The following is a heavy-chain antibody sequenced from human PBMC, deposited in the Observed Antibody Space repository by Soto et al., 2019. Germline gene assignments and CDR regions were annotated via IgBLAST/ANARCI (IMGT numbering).Heavy chain of an antibody. CDR1: GFTFSSYS. CDR2: ISSSSSTI. CDR3: ARDLNYIVLVPAAIGMDV. V-gene: IGHV3-48*02. Sequence: HPGGSLRLSCAASGFTFSSYSMNWVRQAPGKGLEWVSYISSSSSTIYYADSVKGRFTISRDNAKNSLYLQMSSLRDEDTAVYYCARDLNYIVLVPAAIGMDVWGQGTTVTVSS. J-gene: IGHJ6*02. D-gene: IGHD2-2*01.